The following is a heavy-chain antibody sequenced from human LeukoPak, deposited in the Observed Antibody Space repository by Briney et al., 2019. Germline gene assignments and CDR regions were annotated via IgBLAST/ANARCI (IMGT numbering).Heavy chain of an antibody. J-gene: IGHJ4*02. CDR1: GGSFSDYY. CDR3: ARGLGQLDS. V-gene: IGHV4-34*01. D-gene: IGHD2-2*01. Sequence: SETLSLTCALFGGSFSDYYWSWIRQPPGKGLEWIGEINLRGSTNYNPSLKSRVTISVDTSKNQFSLKLTSVTAADMAIFYCARGLGQLDSWGQGTLVTVSS. CDR2: INLRGST.